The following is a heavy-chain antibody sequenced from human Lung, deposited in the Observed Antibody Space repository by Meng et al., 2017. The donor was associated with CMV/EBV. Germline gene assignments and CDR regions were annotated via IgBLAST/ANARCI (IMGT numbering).Heavy chain of an antibody. CDR1: GFSFSSYA. CDR3: AKVYTSTNWRYYYGMDV. Sequence: SCAASGFSFSSYAMNWVRQAPGRGLEWVSLIYSGGSDTYYVDSVKGRFTISRDDSKNTLYLQMHSLPADDTAMYYCAKVYTSTNWRYYYGMDVWXQGTTVTVSS. J-gene: IGHJ6*02. V-gene: IGHV3-23*03. CDR2: IYSGGSDT. D-gene: IGHD2-2*01.